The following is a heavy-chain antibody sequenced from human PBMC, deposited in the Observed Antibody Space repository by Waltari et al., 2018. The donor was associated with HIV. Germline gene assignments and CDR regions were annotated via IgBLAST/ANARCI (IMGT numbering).Heavy chain of an antibody. CDR2: VSGSGGST. Sequence: EVQLLAAGGGLVQTGGYLTPSCAASGYTFTKDALPWVRQAPGKGLEWVSAVSGSGGSTYYADSVKGRFTISRDNSKNTLSLQMNSLRAEDTALDYCAKDDSTGSSGYYPFHYWGQGTLITVSS. CDR1: GYTFTKDA. D-gene: IGHD3-22*01. V-gene: IGHV3-23*01. CDR3: AKDDSTGSSGYYPFHY. J-gene: IGHJ4*02.